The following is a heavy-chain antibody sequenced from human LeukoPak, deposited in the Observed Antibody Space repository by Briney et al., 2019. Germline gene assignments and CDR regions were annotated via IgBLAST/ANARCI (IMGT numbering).Heavy chain of an antibody. CDR2: ISYDGSNK. J-gene: IGHJ4*02. CDR3: AKVDSGSFDY. V-gene: IGHV3-30*18. CDR1: GFTFSSYG. D-gene: IGHD1-26*01. Sequence: GGSLRLSCAASGFTFSSYGMHWARQAPGKGLEWVAVISYDGSNKYYADSVKGRFTISRDNSKNTLYLQMNSLRAEDTAVYYCAKVDSGSFDYWGQGTLVTVSS.